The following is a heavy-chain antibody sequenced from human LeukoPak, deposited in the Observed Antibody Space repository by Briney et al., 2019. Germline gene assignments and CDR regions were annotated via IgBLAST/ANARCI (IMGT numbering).Heavy chain of an antibody. CDR2: ISGSGGST. D-gene: IGHD3-10*01. V-gene: IGHV3-23*01. Sequence: PGGSLRLSCAASGFTFSSYAMSWVRQAPGKGLEWVSAISGSGGSTYYADSVKGRFTISRDNSKNTLYLQMNSLRAEDTAVYYCAKPLWFGELTSTSFDYWGQGTLVIVSS. CDR1: GFTFSSYA. CDR3: AKPLWFGELTSTSFDY. J-gene: IGHJ4*02.